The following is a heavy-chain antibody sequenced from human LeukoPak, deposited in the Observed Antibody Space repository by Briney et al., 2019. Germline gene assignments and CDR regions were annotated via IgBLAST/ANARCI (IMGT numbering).Heavy chain of an antibody. CDR3: VKDLGVVPAASGVDY. D-gene: IGHD2-2*01. Sequence: GGSLRLSCSASGFTFSNYAMHWVRQAPGKGLEYVSAISSNGGSTYYADSVKGRFTISRDNSKNTLYLQMSSLRAEDTAVYYCVKDLGVVPAASGVDYWGQGTLVTVSS. CDR2: ISSNGGST. V-gene: IGHV3-64D*06. J-gene: IGHJ4*02. CDR1: GFTFSNYA.